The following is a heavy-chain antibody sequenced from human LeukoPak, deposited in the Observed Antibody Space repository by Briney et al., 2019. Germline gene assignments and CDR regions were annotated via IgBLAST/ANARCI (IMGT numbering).Heavy chain of an antibody. CDR3: ARLASSWVSRLIDY. Sequence: ASVKVSCKASGYTFTSYDINWVRQATGQGLEWMGWMNPNSGNTGYAQKFQGRVTMTRNTSISTAYMELSSLRSEDTAVYYCARLASSWVSRLIDYWGQGTLVTVSS. CDR2: MNPNSGNT. V-gene: IGHV1-8*01. CDR1: GYTFTSYD. D-gene: IGHD6-13*01. J-gene: IGHJ4*02.